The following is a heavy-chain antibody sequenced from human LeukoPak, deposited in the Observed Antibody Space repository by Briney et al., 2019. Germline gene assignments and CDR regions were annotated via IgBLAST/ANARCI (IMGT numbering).Heavy chain of an antibody. CDR2: INQDGSEK. V-gene: IGHV3-7*03. D-gene: IGHD3-22*01. CDR3: AKGKWLLPKDAFDI. J-gene: IGHJ3*02. Sequence: GGSLRLSCAVSGFTFSNYWMSWVRQAPGRGLEWVANINQDGSEKYYVDSVKGRFTISRDNSKNTLYLQMNSLRAEDTAVYYCAKGKWLLPKDAFDIWGQGTMVTVSS. CDR1: GFTFSNYW.